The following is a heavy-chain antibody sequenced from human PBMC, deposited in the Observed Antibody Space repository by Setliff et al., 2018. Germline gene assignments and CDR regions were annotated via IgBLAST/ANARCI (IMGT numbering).Heavy chain of an antibody. D-gene: IGHD6-13*01. CDR1: GYTLTELS. CDR2: FDPEDGET. J-gene: IGHJ5*02. Sequence: GASVKVSCKVSGYTLTELSMHWVRQAPGKGLEWMGGFDPEDGETIYAQKFQGRVTMTADESTSTAYMELSSLRSEDTAVYYCARDRPPGIAAAGSPNWFDPWGQGTLVTVSS. CDR3: ARDRPPGIAAAGSPNWFDP. V-gene: IGHV1-24*01.